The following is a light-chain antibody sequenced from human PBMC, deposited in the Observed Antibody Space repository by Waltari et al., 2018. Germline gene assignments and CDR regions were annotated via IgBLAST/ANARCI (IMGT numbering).Light chain of an antibody. Sequence: EIVMTQSPATLSVSPGERATLPCRASQSVSSNLAWYQQKPGQAPRLLIYGASTRATAIPARFSGSGSGTEFTLTISSLQSEDFAVYYCQQYNDWYTFGQGTKLEIK. V-gene: IGKV3-15*01. CDR3: QQYNDWYT. CDR2: GAS. J-gene: IGKJ2*01. CDR1: QSVSSN.